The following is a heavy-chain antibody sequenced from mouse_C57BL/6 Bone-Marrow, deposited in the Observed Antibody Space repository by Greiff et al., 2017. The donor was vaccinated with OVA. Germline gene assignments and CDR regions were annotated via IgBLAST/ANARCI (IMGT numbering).Heavy chain of an antibody. V-gene: IGHV1-82*01. CDR2: IYPGDGDT. Sequence: VQVVESGPELVKPGASVKISCKASGYAFSSSWMNWVKQRPGKGLEWIGRIYPGDGDTNYNGKFKGKATLTADKSSSTAYMQLSSLTSEDSAVYFCARGFITTVVPYWYFDVWGTGTTVTVSS. CDR1: GYAFSSSW. D-gene: IGHD1-1*01. J-gene: IGHJ1*03. CDR3: ARGFITTVVPYWYFDV.